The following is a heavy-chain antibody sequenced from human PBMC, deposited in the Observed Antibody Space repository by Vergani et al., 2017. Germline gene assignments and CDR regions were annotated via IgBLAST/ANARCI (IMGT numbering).Heavy chain of an antibody. CDR1: GFTFSDYY. Sequence: QVQLVESGGGLVKPGGSLRLSCAASGFTFSDYYMSWIRQAPGKGLEWVSYISSSGSTRYYADSVKGRFTIARDNAQNSMYLQMNSLRAEDTAVYYCARDVAAAGDDAFDIWGQGTMVTVSS. CDR2: ISSSGSTR. CDR3: ARDVAAAGDDAFDI. V-gene: IGHV3-11*01. J-gene: IGHJ3*02. D-gene: IGHD6-13*01.